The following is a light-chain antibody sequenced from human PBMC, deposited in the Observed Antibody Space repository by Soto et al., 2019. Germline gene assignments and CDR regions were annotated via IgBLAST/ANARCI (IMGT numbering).Light chain of an antibody. CDR3: SSYTSTSSAYV. J-gene: IGLJ1*01. CDR2: DVD. CDR1: SSDVGGYNY. Sequence: QSALTQPASVSGSPGQSITISCSGTSSDVGGYNYVSWYQQHPGKAPKLMIYDVDNRPSGVSNRFSGSKSGNTASLTISGLQAEDEADYYCSSYTSTSSAYVFGTGTKVTVL. V-gene: IGLV2-14*01.